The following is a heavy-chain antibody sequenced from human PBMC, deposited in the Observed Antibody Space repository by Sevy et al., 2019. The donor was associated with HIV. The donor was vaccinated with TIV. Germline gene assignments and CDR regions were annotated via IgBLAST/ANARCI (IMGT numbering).Heavy chain of an antibody. CDR3: AKGDRTFYGLDV. D-gene: IGHD2-15*01. J-gene: IGHJ6*02. V-gene: IGHV3-23*01. CDR2: ISGSGGST. CDR1: GFTFSTYA. Sequence: GGSLRLSCAASGFTFSTYAMSWVRQAPGKGLEWVSAISGSGGSTYYADSVKGWFTISRYKSKNTLYLQMNSLRVADTAVYYCAKGDRTFYGLDVWGQGTTVTVSS.